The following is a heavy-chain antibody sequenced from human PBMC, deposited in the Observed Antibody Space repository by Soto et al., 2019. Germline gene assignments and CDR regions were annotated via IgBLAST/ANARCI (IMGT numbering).Heavy chain of an antibody. D-gene: IGHD2-2*01. Sequence: AGGSLRLSGAASAFTFSSYAMRWVRQAPGKGLEWVSAISGSGGSTYYADSVKGRFTISRDNSKNTRYLQMNSLRAEDTAVYYCAKSIASHGLNPFDYWGQGTLVTVSS. J-gene: IGHJ4*02. V-gene: IGHV3-23*01. CDR2: ISGSGGST. CDR3: AKSIASHGLNPFDY. CDR1: AFTFSSYA.